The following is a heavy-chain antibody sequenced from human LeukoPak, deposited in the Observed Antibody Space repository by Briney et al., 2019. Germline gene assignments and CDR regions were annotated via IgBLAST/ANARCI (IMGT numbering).Heavy chain of an antibody. V-gene: IGHV4-34*01. Sequence: SETLSLTCAVYGGSFSGYYWSWIRQPPGKGLEWIGEINHSGSTNYNASLKSRVTISVDTSKNQFSLKLNSVTAADTAVYYCARDSSAFDIWGQGTMVTVSS. J-gene: IGHJ3*02. CDR2: INHSGST. CDR1: GGSFSGYY. D-gene: IGHD1-26*01. CDR3: ARDSSAFDI.